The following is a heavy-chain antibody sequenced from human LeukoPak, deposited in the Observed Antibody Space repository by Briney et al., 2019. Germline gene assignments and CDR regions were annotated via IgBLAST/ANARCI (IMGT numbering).Heavy chain of an antibody. Sequence: GASVKVSCKASGYTFTSYGISWVRQAPGQGLEWMGWISAYNGNTNYAQKLQGRVTTTTDTSTSTAYMELRSLRSDDTAVYYCARDLSMTTVVTPGDYWGQGTLVTVSS. CDR2: ISAYNGNT. CDR1: GYTFTSYG. D-gene: IGHD4-23*01. J-gene: IGHJ4*02. V-gene: IGHV1-18*01. CDR3: ARDLSMTTVVTPGDY.